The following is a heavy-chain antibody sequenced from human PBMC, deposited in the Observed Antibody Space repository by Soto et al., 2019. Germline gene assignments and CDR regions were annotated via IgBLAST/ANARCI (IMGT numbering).Heavy chain of an antibody. V-gene: IGHV4-39*01. CDR3: VSYYDYGDYYFDY. Sequence: SDTLSLTCAVSGGSISSSSYYWGWIRQPPGKGLEWIGSIYYSGSTYYNPSLKSRVTISADTSKNQFSLKLSYVTAADTAVYYCVSYYDYGDYYFDYWGQGTLVTVSS. J-gene: IGHJ4*02. D-gene: IGHD4-17*01. CDR2: IYYSGST. CDR1: GGSISSSSYY.